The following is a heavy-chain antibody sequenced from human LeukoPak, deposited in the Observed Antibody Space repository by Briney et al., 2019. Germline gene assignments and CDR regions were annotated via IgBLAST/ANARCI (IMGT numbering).Heavy chain of an antibody. CDR3: ASERSTGFIDS. CDR1: VYTFTDHY. Sequence: ASVTVSCKSSVYTFTDHYLHWVRQAPGQGLEWMGWFNPNSGVTSYAQKFQGRVSMARDTSISTVYLEVNWLTSDDTAVYYCASERSTGFIDSWAQGTLVTVSS. V-gene: IGHV1-2*02. CDR2: FNPNSGVT. J-gene: IGHJ4*02. D-gene: IGHD1-1*01.